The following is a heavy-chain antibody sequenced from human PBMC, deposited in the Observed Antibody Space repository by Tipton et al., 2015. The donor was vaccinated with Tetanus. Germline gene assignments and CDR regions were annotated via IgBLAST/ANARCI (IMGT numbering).Heavy chain of an antibody. J-gene: IGHJ4*02. CDR3: ARAHCSDGVCNFDF. Sequence: EVQLVQSGGEVKKPGESLKISCKGSGYIFTNYWIGWVRQKPGKGLEWMGIIYPGDSDTRYSPSFQGQVTISVGKSINTAYLQWSSLKASDTSMFYCARAHCSDGVCNFDFWGQGALVTVAS. CDR2: IYPGDSDT. CDR1: GYIFTNYW. D-gene: IGHD2-15*01. V-gene: IGHV5-51*01.